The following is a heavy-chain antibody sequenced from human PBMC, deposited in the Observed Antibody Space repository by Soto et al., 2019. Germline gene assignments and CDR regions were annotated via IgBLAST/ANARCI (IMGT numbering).Heavy chain of an antibody. CDR2: IIPIFGTA. CDR3: AVGSVDIVPTGMKPFDP. CDR1: GGTFSNYA. Sequence: ASVKVSCKASGGTFSNYAISGVRQAPGQGLEWMGGIIPIFGTANYAQKFQGRVTITADESTSTAYMELSSLRSEDTAIYYCAVGSVDIVPTGMKPFDPWGQGTLVTVSS. D-gene: IGHD5-12*01. J-gene: IGHJ5*02. V-gene: IGHV1-69*13.